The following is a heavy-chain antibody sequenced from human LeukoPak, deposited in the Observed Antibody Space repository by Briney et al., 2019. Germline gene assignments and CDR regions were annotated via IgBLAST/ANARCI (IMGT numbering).Heavy chain of an antibody. CDR2: ISSSSSYI. J-gene: IGHJ4*02. D-gene: IGHD6-19*01. CDR1: GFTFSSYS. CDR3: ASSSSGNYFDY. V-gene: IGHV3-21*01. Sequence: GGSLRLSCAASGFTFSSYSMNWVRQAPGKGLEWVSSISSSSSYIYYADSVKGRFTISRDNAKNSLYLQMNSPRAEDTAVYYCASSSSGNYFDYWGQGTLVTVSS.